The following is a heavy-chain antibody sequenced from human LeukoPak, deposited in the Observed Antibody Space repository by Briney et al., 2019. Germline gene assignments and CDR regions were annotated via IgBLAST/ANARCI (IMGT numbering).Heavy chain of an antibody. CDR3: ARSGYCSGGSCNPVYFQH. V-gene: IGHV3-23*01. J-gene: IGHJ1*01. CDR2: ISGSGGST. D-gene: IGHD2-15*01. Sequence: GGTLRLSCAASGFTFSSYGMSWVRQAPGKGLEWVSAISGSGGSTYYADSLKGRFTISRDNAKNSLYLQMNSLRAEDTALYYCARSGYCSGGSCNPVYFQHWGQGTLVTVSS. CDR1: GFTFSSYG.